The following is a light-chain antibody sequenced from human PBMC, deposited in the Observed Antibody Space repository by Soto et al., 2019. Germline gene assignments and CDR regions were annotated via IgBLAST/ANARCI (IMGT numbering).Light chain of an antibody. CDR2: EGS. Sequence: QSALTHPASVSGSPGQSITISCTGTSSDVGSYNLVSWYQQHPGKAPKLMIYEGSKRPSGVSNRFSGSKSGNTASLTISWLQAEDEADYYCCSYAGSSTFSFGTGTKLTVL. V-gene: IGLV2-23*03. CDR1: SSDVGSYNL. J-gene: IGLJ1*01. CDR3: CSYAGSSTFS.